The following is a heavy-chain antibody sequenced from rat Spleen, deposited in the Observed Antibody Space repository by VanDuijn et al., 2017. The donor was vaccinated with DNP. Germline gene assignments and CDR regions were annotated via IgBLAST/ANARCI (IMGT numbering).Heavy chain of an antibody. CDR1: GFTFSDYH. D-gene: IGHD5-1*01. J-gene: IGHJ2*01. V-gene: IGHV5S10*01. Sequence: EVQLVASGGGLVQPGRSLRLSCTASGFTFSDYHMAWVRQAPKKGLEWVATIFYDDTRTYYRDSVKGRFTISRGNAKSTLYLQLDSLRSEDTATYYCATGGSPYYFDYWGQGVMVTVSS. CDR2: IFYDDTRT. CDR3: ATGGSPYYFDY.